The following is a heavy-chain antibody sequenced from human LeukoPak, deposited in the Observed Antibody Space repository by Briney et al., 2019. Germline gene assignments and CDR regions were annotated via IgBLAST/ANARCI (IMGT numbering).Heavy chain of an antibody. V-gene: IGHV4-39*07. Sequence: SETLSLTCAVSGYSISSSSYYWGWIRQPPGKGLEWIGSIYCSGSTYYNPSLKSRVTISVDTSKNQFSLKLSSVTAADTAVYYCARLGGKRLPPDYWGQGTLVTVSS. CDR1: GYSISSSSYY. D-gene: IGHD1-1*01. J-gene: IGHJ4*02. CDR2: IYCSGST. CDR3: ARLGGKRLPPDY.